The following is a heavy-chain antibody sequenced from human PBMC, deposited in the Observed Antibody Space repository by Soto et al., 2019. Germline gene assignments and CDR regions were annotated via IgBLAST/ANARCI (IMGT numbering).Heavy chain of an antibody. D-gene: IGHD5-12*01. J-gene: IGHJ6*03. V-gene: IGHV1-8*01. CDR2: MNPNSGNT. Sequence: ASVKVSCKASGYTFTSYDINWVRQATGQGLEWMGWMNPNSGNTGYAQKFQGRVTMTRNTSISTAYMELSSLRSEDTAVYYCARGLKFMRGYGLEIYYYYLDVWGKGTTVTVAS. CDR1: GYTFTSYD. CDR3: ARGLKFMRGYGLEIYYYYLDV.